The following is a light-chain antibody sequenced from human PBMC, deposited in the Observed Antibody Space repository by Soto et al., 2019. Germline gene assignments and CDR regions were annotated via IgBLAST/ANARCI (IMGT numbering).Light chain of an antibody. CDR3: QQYGANSPWT. CDR1: QNINDW. Sequence: DIQVTQSPSTLSASVGDRVTINCRASQNINDWLAWYQQKSGKAPKVLIYKASSLESGVPSRFSGSGSETEFTLTISSLQTEDFATYYCQQYGANSPWTFGQGTKVEI. V-gene: IGKV1-5*03. J-gene: IGKJ1*01. CDR2: KAS.